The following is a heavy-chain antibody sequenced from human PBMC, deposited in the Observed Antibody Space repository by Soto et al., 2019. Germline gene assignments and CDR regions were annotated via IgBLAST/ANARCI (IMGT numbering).Heavy chain of an antibody. CDR1: GFTFSSYA. CDR2: ISYDGSNK. J-gene: IGHJ4*02. CDR3: ARERSSKFDY. Sequence: GALRLSCAASGFTFSSYAMHWVRQAPGKGLEWVAVISYDGSNKYYADSVKGRFTISRDNSKNTLYLQMNSLRAEDTAVYYCARERSSKFDYWGQGTLVTVSS. V-gene: IGHV3-30-3*01.